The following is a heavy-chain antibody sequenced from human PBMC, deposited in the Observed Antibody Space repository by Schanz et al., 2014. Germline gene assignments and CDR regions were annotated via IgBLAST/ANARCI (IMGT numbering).Heavy chain of an antibody. Sequence: EVQLLDSGGGLVQPGGSLRLSCAASGFTFSTYAMSWVRQAPGKGLEWVSAISGSGGSTYYADSVKGRFTISRDNSENTLYRQMNSLSADDAAVFYCAKGMGYCSGGTCYDYYYYGLDVWGQGTTVTVSS. CDR1: GFTFSTYA. J-gene: IGHJ6*02. V-gene: IGHV3-23*01. D-gene: IGHD2-15*01. CDR3: AKGMGYCSGGTCYDYYYYGLDV. CDR2: ISGSGGST.